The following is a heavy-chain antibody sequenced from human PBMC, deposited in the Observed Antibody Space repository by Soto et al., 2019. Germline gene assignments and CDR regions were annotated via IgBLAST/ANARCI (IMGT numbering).Heavy chain of an antibody. CDR2: TSAYNGNT. V-gene: IGHV1-18*01. CDR3: AREMSAAGYFDY. D-gene: IGHD6-13*01. J-gene: IGHJ4*02. Sequence: GASVKVSCKASGYTFTSYGISWVRQAPGQGLEWIGWTSAYNGNTNYAQKLQGRVTMTTDTSTSTAYMELRSLRSDDTAVYYCAREMSAAGYFDYWGQGTLVTVSS. CDR1: GYTFTSYG.